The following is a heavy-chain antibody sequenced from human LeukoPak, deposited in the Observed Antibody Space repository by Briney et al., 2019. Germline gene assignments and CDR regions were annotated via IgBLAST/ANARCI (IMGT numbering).Heavy chain of an antibody. CDR2: IIASSGAT. D-gene: IGHD5-12*01. CDR3: AKGGYDYVEVAYFDF. CDR1: GFSFNNYA. Sequence: GGSLRLSCTASGFSFNNYAMVWVRQAPGKGLEWVSIIIASSGATFYADSVKGRFTISRDNSKNTLYLQMNSLSVADTAVYYCAKGGYDYVEVAYFDFWGQGALVTVSS. J-gene: IGHJ4*02. V-gene: IGHV3-23*01.